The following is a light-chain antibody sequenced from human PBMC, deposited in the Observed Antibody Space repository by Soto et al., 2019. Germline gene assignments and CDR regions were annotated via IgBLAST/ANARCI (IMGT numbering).Light chain of an antibody. J-gene: IGLJ2*01. V-gene: IGLV4-69*01. CDR1: SGHSNYA. CDR3: QTWGTGIGL. CDR2: VNGDGSH. Sequence: QPVLTQSPSASASLGASVKLTCTLSSGHSNYAIAWHQQQPEKGPRYLMKVNGDGSHIKGDGIPDRFSGSRSGVERYLTISSLQSEDEADYYCQTWGTGIGLFGGGTKLTVL.